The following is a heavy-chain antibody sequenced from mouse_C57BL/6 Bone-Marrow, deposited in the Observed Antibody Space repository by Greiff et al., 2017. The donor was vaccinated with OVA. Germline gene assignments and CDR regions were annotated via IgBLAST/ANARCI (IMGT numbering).Heavy chain of an antibody. Sequence: VQLQESGAELVRPGSSVKLSCKASGYTFTSYWMHWVKQRPIQGLEWIGNIDPSDSETHYNQKFKDKATLTVDKSSSTAYMQLSSLTSEDSAVYYCARSLSSNYFAWFAYWGQGTLVTVSA. D-gene: IGHD2-5*01. V-gene: IGHV1-52*01. CDR3: ARSLSSNYFAWFAY. J-gene: IGHJ3*01. CDR2: IDPSDSET. CDR1: GYTFTSYW.